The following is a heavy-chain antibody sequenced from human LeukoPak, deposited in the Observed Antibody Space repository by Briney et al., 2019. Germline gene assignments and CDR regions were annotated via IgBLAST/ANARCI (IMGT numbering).Heavy chain of an antibody. CDR3: ARDSPDYDFWSRYYYYYMDV. CDR2: IYYSGST. Sequence: SQTLSLTCTVSGGSISSGGYYWSWIRQHPGKGLEWIGYIYYSGSTYYNPSLKSRVTISVDTSKNQFSLKLSSVTAADTAVYYCARDSPDYDFWSRYYYYYMDVWGKGTTVTVSS. J-gene: IGHJ6*03. CDR1: GGSISSGGYY. D-gene: IGHD3-3*01. V-gene: IGHV4-31*03.